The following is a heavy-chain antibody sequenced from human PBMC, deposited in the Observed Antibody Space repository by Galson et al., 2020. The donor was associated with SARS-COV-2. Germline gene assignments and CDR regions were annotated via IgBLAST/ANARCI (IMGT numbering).Heavy chain of an antibody. D-gene: IGHD1-26*01. V-gene: IGHV3-23*01. CDR2: ISASGGST. Sequence: GGSLRLSCAGSGFNINSYAMGWVSQPPGKEREWVSGISASGGSTYYAASVKGRFTVSTDQAENTLYLHMNSLTAEDTAVYYCARELEEWELLSPFGSWGQGTLLIVSS. J-gene: IGHJ4*02. CDR1: GFNINSYA. CDR3: ARELEEWELLSPFGS.